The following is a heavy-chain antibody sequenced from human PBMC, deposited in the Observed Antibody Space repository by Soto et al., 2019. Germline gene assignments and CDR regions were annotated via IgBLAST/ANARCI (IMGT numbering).Heavy chain of an antibody. J-gene: IGHJ5*01. Sequence: QVQLQQSGPGLVKPSQTLSLTCAISGDSVSTNSATWDWIRQSPSRGLEWLGRTYYRSKWYNDYPVSGKGRITINPDTSNHQLSLQLNPGTPDDTAVYYCARLIGNSWLDSWGQGTLVTFPS. CDR1: GDSVSTNSAT. CDR2: TYYRSKWYN. D-gene: IGHD2-8*01. CDR3: ARLIGNSWLDS. V-gene: IGHV6-1*01.